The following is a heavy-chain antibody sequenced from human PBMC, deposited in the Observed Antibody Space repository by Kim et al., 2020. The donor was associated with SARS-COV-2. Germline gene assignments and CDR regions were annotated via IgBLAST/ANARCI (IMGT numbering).Heavy chain of an antibody. CDR3: AKIEYSSSGPLDY. D-gene: IGHD6-13*01. Sequence: GGSLRLSCAASGFIFSNYGMHWVRQAPGKGLEWVALISYDGSNKYYSDSVKGRFTISRDNSKNTLYLQMNNLRAEDTSIYYCAKIEYSSSGPLDYWGQGTLVTVSS. J-gene: IGHJ4*02. CDR2: ISYDGSNK. V-gene: IGHV3-30*18. CDR1: GFIFSNYG.